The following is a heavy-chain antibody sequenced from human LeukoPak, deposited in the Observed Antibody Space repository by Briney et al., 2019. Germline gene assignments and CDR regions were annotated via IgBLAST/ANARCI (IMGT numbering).Heavy chain of an antibody. Sequence: ASVKVSCKASGYTFTSYAMNWVRQAPGQGLEWMGWINTNTGNPTYAQGFTGRFVFSLDTSVSTAYLQISSLKAEDTAVYYCARDMPPGPGWLQPPDAFDIWGQGTMVTVSS. CDR3: ARDMPPGPGWLQPPDAFDI. D-gene: IGHD5-24*01. V-gene: IGHV7-4-1*02. J-gene: IGHJ3*02. CDR2: INTNTGNP. CDR1: GYTFTSYA.